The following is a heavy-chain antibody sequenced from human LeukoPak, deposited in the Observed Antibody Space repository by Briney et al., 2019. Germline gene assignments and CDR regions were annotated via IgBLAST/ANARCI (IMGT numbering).Heavy chain of an antibody. CDR2: INPNSGGT. CDR3: AREYCSGGSCYGYVDY. V-gene: IGHV1-2*02. Sequence: ASVKVSCKASGYTFTGYYIHWVRQAPGQGLEWMGWINPNSGGTNYAQKFQVRVTMTRDTSISTAYMELSRLRSDDTAVYYCAREYCSGGSCYGYVDYWGQGTLVTVSS. D-gene: IGHD2-15*01. CDR1: GYTFTGYY. J-gene: IGHJ4*02.